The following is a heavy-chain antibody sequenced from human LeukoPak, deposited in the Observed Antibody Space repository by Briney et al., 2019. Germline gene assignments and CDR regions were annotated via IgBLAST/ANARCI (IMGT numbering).Heavy chain of an antibody. V-gene: IGHV4-34*01. CDR1: GGSFSGYY. J-gene: IGHJ4*02. CDR2: INHSGST. CDR3: AGKNRRFDY. Sequence: SETLSLTCAVYGGSFSGYYWSWIRQPPGKGLEWIGEINHSGSTNYNPSLKSRVTISVDTSKNQFSLKLSSVTAADTAVYYCAGKNRRFDYWGQGTLVTVSS.